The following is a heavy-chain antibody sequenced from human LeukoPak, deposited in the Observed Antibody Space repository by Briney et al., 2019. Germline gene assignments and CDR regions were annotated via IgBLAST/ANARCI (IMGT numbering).Heavy chain of an antibody. CDR1: GFTFSDYW. CDR2: IKQDGTEK. CDR3: ARGWNYAFRFDY. V-gene: IGHV3-7*01. J-gene: IGHJ4*02. Sequence: PGGSLRLSCAASGFTFSDYWMTWVRQAPGKGLEWVAHIKQDGTEKYYVDSVKGRSTISRDNAKNLVYVQMNSLRAEDTAVYYCARGWNYAFRFDYWGQGTLVTVSS. D-gene: IGHD1-7*01.